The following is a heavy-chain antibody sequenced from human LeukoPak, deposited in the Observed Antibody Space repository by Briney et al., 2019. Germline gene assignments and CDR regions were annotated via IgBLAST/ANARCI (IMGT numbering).Heavy chain of an antibody. Sequence: PGESLRLSCEASGITFTKFWMSWVRQAPGKGLEWVANIQEDGKKENYVDSVRGRFTISRDNAKNSIYLQMNSLRVEDTAVYYCAKDIVGGGDDYWGQGTLVIVSS. CDR3: AKDIVGGGDDY. J-gene: IGHJ4*02. CDR2: IQEDGKKE. CDR1: GITFTKFW. D-gene: IGHD2-21*02. V-gene: IGHV3-7*01.